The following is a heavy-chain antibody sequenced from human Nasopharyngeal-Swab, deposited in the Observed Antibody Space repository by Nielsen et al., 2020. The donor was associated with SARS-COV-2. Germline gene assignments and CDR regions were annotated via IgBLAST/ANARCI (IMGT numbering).Heavy chain of an antibody. Sequence: GESLKISCAASGFTFNIYWMSWVRQAPGKGLEWVANIKQDGSERYYVDSVKGRFTISRDNAKKSVYLQMNSLRVEDTAVYYCARPYGGNSFWYFDLWGRGTLVTVSS. CDR2: IKQDGSER. CDR1: GFTFNIYW. CDR3: ARPYGGNSFWYFDL. J-gene: IGHJ2*01. V-gene: IGHV3-7*03. D-gene: IGHD4-23*01.